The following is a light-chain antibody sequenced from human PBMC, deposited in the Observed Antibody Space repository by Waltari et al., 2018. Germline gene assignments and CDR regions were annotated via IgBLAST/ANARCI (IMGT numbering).Light chain of an antibody. CDR2: AAS. J-gene: IGKJ2*01. CDR1: QSVRSN. V-gene: IGKV3-15*01. CDR3: HQYDKWPPYT. Sequence: EIVMTQSPATLSVSPGETATLSCRASQSVRSNLAWYQQKPGQGPRILISAASTRATGIPARFRCSRSGTEFTLTISSLQSEDFAVYYCHQYDKWPPYTFGQGTKLEIK.